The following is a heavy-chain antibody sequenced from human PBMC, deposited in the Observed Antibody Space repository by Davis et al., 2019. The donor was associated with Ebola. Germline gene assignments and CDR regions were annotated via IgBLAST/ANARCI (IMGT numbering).Heavy chain of an antibody. Sequence: AASVKVSCKASGYTFTSYYMHWVRQAPGQGLEWMGIINPRGGSTSYAQKFQGRVTMTRDTSTSTVYMELSSLRSEDTAVYYCARSRFGGGNVRGFGDYWGQGTLVTVSS. CDR1: GYTFTSYY. CDR2: INPRGGST. V-gene: IGHV1-46*01. CDR3: ARSRFGGGNVRGFGDY. D-gene: IGHD4-23*01. J-gene: IGHJ4*02.